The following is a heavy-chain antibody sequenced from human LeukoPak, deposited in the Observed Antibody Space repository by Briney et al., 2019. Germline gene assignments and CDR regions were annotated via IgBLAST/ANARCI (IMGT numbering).Heavy chain of an antibody. V-gene: IGHV1-69*05. CDR2: IIPIFGTA. J-gene: IGHJ4*02. CDR1: GGTFSSYA. Sequence: GASVKVSCKASGGTFSSYAISWVRQAPGQGLEWMGGIIPIFGTANYAQKFQGRVTMTRNTSISTAYMELSSLRSEDTAVYYCARGSSGWYNYWGQGTLVTVSS. D-gene: IGHD6-19*01. CDR3: ARGSSGWYNY.